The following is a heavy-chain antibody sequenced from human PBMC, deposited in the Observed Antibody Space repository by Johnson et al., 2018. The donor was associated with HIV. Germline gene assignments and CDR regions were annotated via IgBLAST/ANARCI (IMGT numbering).Heavy chain of an antibody. D-gene: IGHD6-13*01. CDR2: IWYDGSNK. CDR3: VKGIDSSSWYAFDI. CDR1: GFTFNSYG. J-gene: IGHJ3*02. Sequence: QVQLVESGGGVVQPGRSLRLSCAASGFTFNSYGMHWVRQAPGKGLEWVAVIWYDGSNKYYADSVKGRFTISRDNSKNTLYLQMNSLRAEDTAVYYCVKGIDSSSWYAFDIWGQGTMVTGSS. V-gene: IGHV3-33*06.